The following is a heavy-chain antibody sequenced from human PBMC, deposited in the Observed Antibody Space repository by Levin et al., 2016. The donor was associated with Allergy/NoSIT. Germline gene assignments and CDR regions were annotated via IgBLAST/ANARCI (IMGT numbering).Heavy chain of an antibody. Sequence: SETLSLTCAVSGGSISTGTYSWSWIRQPPGKGLEWIGHIYRTGSTSYNPSLKSRLSMSVDKSKNQFSLKLNSVTAADTAVYYCVRDESGGRGWFDPWGQGTLVIVYS. CDR1: GGSISTGTYS. CDR2: IYRTGST. J-gene: IGHJ5*02. D-gene: IGHD1-26*01. CDR3: VRDESGGRGWFDP. V-gene: IGHV4-30-2*01.